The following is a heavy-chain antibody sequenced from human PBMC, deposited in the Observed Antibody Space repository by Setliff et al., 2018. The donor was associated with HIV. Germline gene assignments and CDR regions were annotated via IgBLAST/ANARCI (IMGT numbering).Heavy chain of an antibody. J-gene: IGHJ6*02. D-gene: IGHD3-22*01. CDR3: ARGHYFKDV. V-gene: IGHV3-23*01. Sequence: PGGSLRLSCAASGSTFSSYAVSWVRQAPGKGLEWVSSITGSGTGTYYADSVKGRFTISRDNSKNTLYLQMNSLRAEDTAVYHCARGHYFKDVWGQGTTVTVSS. CDR2: ITGSGTGT. CDR1: GSTFSSYA.